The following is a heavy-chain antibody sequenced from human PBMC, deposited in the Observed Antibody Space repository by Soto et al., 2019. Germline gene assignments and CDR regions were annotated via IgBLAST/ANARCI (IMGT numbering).Heavy chain of an antibody. CDR1: GYTFNTYG. J-gene: IGHJ6*03. Sequence: QAQLLQSGGELKKSGASVKVSCKASGYTFNTYGISWVRQAPGQGLEWMAWISIHNGNTNFAQKFQGRVTLTTDTAASTANMEARSLRSDHTGGYFWAMLTTVDDSPCYRDVWCTGTTVTVS. D-gene: IGHD4-4*01. CDR2: ISIHNGNT. V-gene: IGHV1-18*04. CDR3: AMLTTVDDSPCYRDV.